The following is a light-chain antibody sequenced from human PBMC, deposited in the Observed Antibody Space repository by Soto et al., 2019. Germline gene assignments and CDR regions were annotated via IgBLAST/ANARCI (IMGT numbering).Light chain of an antibody. CDR3: QQYGRSPPIT. J-gene: IGKJ5*01. V-gene: IGKV3-20*01. CDR1: QSVSSRY. CDR2: GAS. Sequence: DIVLTQSPGTLSMSPGERATLSCRASQSVSSRYLAWYQQKPGQAPRLLIYGASSRATGIPDRFSGSGSGTDFTLTISRLEPEDFAVYYCQQYGRSPPITFGQGTRLEIK.